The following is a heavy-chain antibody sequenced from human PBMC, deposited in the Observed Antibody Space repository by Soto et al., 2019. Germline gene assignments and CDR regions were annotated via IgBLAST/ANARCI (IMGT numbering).Heavy chain of an antibody. D-gene: IGHD2-15*01. J-gene: IGHJ4*02. Sequence: ASVKVSCKASGYTFTNYAIHWVRQAPGQRLEWMGWINTGNGNTKSSQRFQGRVTISRDTSASTAYMELSSLRSEDTAVYYCARIRVIAGKYFDYWGQGTLVTVSS. CDR3: ARIRVIAGKYFDY. CDR2: INTGNGNT. V-gene: IGHV1-3*04. CDR1: GYTFTNYA.